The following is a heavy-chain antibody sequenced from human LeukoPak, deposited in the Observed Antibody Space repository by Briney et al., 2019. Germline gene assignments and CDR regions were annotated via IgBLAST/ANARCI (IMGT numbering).Heavy chain of an antibody. CDR1: GFTFSSYA. V-gene: IGHV3-23*01. CDR2: ISGSGGST. D-gene: IGHD3-10*01. Sequence: SGGSLRLSCAASGFTFSSYAMSWVRQAPGKGLEWVSAISGSGGSTYYADSVKGRFTISRDNSKNTLYLQMNSLRAEDTAVYYCAKDGVPNYYGSGSYLDYWGRGTLVTVSS. J-gene: IGHJ4*02. CDR3: AKDGVPNYYGSGSYLDY.